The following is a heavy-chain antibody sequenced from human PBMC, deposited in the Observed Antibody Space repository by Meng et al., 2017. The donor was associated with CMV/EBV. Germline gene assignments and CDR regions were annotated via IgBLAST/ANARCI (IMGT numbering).Heavy chain of an antibody. V-gene: IGHV2-5*01. J-gene: IGHJ4*02. Sequence: CTFSGFSLRTSGVGVGWIRQPPGKALEWIALIYWNDDKRYSPSLKSRLTITKDTSKNQVVLTMTNMDPVDTATYYCAHSKDWGFFDYWGQGTLVTVSS. CDR3: AHSKDWGFFDY. CDR1: GFSLRTSGVG. D-gene: IGHD3-16*01. CDR2: IYWNDDK.